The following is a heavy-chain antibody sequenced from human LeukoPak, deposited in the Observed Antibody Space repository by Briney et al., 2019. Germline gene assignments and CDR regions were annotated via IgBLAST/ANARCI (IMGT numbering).Heavy chain of an antibody. V-gene: IGHV1-18*01. J-gene: IGHJ4*02. Sequence: GASVKVSCKASGYTFTSYGISWVRQAPGQGLEWIGWISAYNGNTNYAQKLQGRVTMTTDTSTSTAYMELRSLRSDDTAVYYCAREGDYGGNFYYFDYWGQGTLVTVSS. CDR3: AREGDYGGNFYYFDY. CDR1: GYTFTSYG. CDR2: ISAYNGNT. D-gene: IGHD4-23*01.